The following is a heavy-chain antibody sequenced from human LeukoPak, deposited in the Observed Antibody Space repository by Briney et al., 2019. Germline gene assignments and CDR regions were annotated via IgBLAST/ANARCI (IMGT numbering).Heavy chain of an antibody. V-gene: IGHV3-48*01. D-gene: IGHD3-22*01. Sequence: GSLRLSCAASGFTFSSYEMNWVRQAPGKGLEWVSYISSSSSTIYYADSVKGRFTISRDNAKNSLYLQLNSLRAEDTAVYYCARVLHKRNYDSSDYYGSWGQGTLVTVSS. J-gene: IGHJ5*02. CDR2: ISSSSSTI. CDR3: ARVLHKRNYDSSDYYGS. CDR1: GFTFSSYE.